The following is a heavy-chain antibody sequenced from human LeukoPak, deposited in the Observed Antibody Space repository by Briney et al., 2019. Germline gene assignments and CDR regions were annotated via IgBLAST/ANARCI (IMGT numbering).Heavy chain of an antibody. CDR2: IYHSGST. CDR1: GGSISSGGYY. J-gene: IGHJ4*02. Sequence: SETLSLTCTVSGGSISSGGYYWSWIRQPPGKGLEWIGYIYHSGSTYYNPSLKGRVTISVDRSKNQFSLKLSSVTAADTAVYYCARWDNGGTWAFDYWGQGTLVTVSS. D-gene: IGHD2-8*01. V-gene: IGHV4-30-2*01. CDR3: ARWDNGGTWAFDY.